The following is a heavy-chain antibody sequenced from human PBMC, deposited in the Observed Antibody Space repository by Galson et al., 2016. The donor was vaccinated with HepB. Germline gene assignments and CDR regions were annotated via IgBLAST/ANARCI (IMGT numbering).Heavy chain of an antibody. V-gene: IGHV3-11*01. CDR1: GFSFSDYY. J-gene: IGHJ1*01. CDR2: ISSSGKTT. CDR3: ATGGQRYFEH. D-gene: IGHD6-25*01. Sequence: SLRLSCAASGFSFSDYYMSWIRQAPGKGLEWVSYISSSGKTTYYADSVKGRLTISRDNAKNSLHLQLNSLRADDTAVYNCATGGQRYFEHWGQGTLVSVSS.